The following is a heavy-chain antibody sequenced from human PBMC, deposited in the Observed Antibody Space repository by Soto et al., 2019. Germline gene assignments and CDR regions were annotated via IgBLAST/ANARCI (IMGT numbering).Heavy chain of an antibody. J-gene: IGHJ5*02. CDR1: GFMFSRYP. D-gene: IGHD4-17*01. CDR3: TRADLTVTLSVFDP. CDR2: ISDDGSTK. Sequence: QVQLVESGGGVVQPGRSLRLSCAASGFMFSRYPMHWVRQDPGKGLQWVALISDDGSTKYYADSVKGRFTISRDNSKNTLYLQMNGLSAEDTAVYYCTRADLTVTLSVFDPWGQGTLVTVSS. V-gene: IGHV3-30-3*01.